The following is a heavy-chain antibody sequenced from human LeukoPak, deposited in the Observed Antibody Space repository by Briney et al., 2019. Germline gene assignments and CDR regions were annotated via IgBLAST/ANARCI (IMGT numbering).Heavy chain of an antibody. J-gene: IGHJ4*02. CDR3: AREGYCSGGSCYQH. V-gene: IGHV1-2*06. Sequence: ASVKVSCKASGYTFTGYYMHWVRQAPRQGLEWMGRINPNSCGTNYAQKFQCRVTMTRDTSISTAYMELSRLRSDDTAVYYCAREGYCSGGSCYQHWGQGTLVTVSS. CDR1: GYTFTGYY. CDR2: INPNSCGT. D-gene: IGHD2-15*01.